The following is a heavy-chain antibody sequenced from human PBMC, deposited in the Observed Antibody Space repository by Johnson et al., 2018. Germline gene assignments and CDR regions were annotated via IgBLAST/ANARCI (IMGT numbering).Heavy chain of an antibody. D-gene: IGHD2-2*01. Sequence: QVQLVQSGGGLVQXGGSLRLSCAASGFTFSSYAMHWVRQAPGKGLEWVAVISYDGSNKYYADSVKGRFTISRDNSKNTLYLQMNSLRAEDTAVYYCAISLGYCSSTSCPGVPFQHWGQGTLVTVSS. CDR1: GFTFSSYA. CDR2: ISYDGSNK. V-gene: IGHV3-30-3*01. J-gene: IGHJ1*01. CDR3: AISLGYCSSTSCPGVPFQH.